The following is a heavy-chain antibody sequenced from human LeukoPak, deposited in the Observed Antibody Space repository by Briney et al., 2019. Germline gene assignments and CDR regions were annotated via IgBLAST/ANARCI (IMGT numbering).Heavy chain of an antibody. CDR3: ARQRGVEYYDFWSGYYYYFDY. Sequence: SETLSLTCTVSGGSISSSSYYWGWIRQPPGKGLEWIGSIYYSGSTYYNPSLKSRVTISVDTSKNQSSLKLSSVTAADTAVYYCARQRGVEYYDFWSGYYYYFDYWGQGTLVTVSS. J-gene: IGHJ4*02. V-gene: IGHV4-39*01. CDR2: IYYSGST. CDR1: GGSISSSSYY. D-gene: IGHD3-3*01.